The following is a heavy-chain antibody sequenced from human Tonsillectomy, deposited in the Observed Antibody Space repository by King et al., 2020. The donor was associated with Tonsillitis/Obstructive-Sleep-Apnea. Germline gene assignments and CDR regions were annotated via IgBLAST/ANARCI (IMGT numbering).Heavy chain of an antibody. D-gene: IGHD2-15*01. V-gene: IGHV3-9*01. CDR3: AKDFRYCGGGSCYSAHYYYMDV. CDR1: GFTFDDFA. CDR2: ISWNSGNL. J-gene: IGHJ6*03. Sequence: VQLVESGGGLVQPGRSLRLSCAASGFTFDDFAMHWVRQAPGKGLEWVSGISWNSGNLGYADSVKGRFTISRDNAKNSLYLQMNSLRAEDTALYYCAKDFRYCGGGSCYSAHYYYMDVWGKGTTVTVAS.